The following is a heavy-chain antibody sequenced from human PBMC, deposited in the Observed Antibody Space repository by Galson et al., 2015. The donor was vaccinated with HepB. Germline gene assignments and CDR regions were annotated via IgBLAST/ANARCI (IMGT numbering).Heavy chain of an antibody. Sequence: SLRLSCAASGFTFGDSAIHWVRQASGKGLEWVGRIRSKANNYATAYAASVKGRFTISRDDSKNTAFLQMSSLKTEDTAVYYCTPTVTLRGFDFWGQGTLVTVSS. CDR2: IRSKANNYAT. D-gene: IGHD4-17*01. CDR3: TPTVTLRGFDF. CDR1: GFTFGDSA. J-gene: IGHJ4*02. V-gene: IGHV3-73*01.